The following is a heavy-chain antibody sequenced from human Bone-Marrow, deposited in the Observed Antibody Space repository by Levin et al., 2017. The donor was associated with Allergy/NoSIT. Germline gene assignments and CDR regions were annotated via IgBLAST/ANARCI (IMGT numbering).Heavy chain of an antibody. CDR1: GFTISGNY. CDR3: ARDGLVEGFDI. J-gene: IGHJ3*02. Sequence: GGSLRLSCAASGFTISGNYMNWVRQAPGKGLEWVSLIYNGGSTYYADSVKGRFTISRDDSKNTLYLQMNSLRPEDTAVFYCARDGLVEGFDIWGLGTMVTVSS. V-gene: IGHV3-66*02. D-gene: IGHD2-8*01. CDR2: IYNGGST.